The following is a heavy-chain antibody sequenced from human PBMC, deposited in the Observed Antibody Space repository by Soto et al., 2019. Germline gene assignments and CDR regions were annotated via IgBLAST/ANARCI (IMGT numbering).Heavy chain of an antibody. Sequence: RLSCVTSGFDFSYYWIHWIRQAPGKGLVWVSRIEPDGTTTNYADSVKGRFTVSRDNAKDTAYLQMDSLTADDTALYYCTRGLRPSSAGTGAYWGPGTLVTVSS. J-gene: IGHJ1*01. CDR3: TRGLRPSSAGTGAY. CDR2: IEPDGTTT. CDR1: GFDFSYYW. D-gene: IGHD1-1*01. V-gene: IGHV3-74*01.